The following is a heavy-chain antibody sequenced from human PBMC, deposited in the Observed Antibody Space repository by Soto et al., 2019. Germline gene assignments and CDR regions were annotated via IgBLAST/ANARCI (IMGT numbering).Heavy chain of an antibody. CDR1: GYTLTELS. CDR2: FDPEDGET. Sequence: ASVKVSCKVSGYTLTELSMHWVRQAPGKGLEWMGGFDPEDGETIYAQKFQGRVTMTEDTSTDTAYMELSSLRSEDTAVYYCATAIFGVVIPGANWSVPWGQGTLVTVSS. V-gene: IGHV1-24*01. D-gene: IGHD3-3*01. J-gene: IGHJ5*02. CDR3: ATAIFGVVIPGANWSVP.